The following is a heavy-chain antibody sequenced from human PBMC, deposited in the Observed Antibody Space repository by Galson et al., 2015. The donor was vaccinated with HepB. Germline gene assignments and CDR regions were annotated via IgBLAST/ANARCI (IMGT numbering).Heavy chain of an antibody. J-gene: IGHJ4*02. CDR3: ALGPDYGDYNFDY. CDR2: IYYSGST. CDR1: GGSISSSSYY. D-gene: IGHD4-17*01. Sequence: SETLSLTCTVSGGSISSSSYYWGWIRQPPGKGLEWIGSIYYSGSTYYNPSLKSRVTISVDTSKNQFSLNLSSVTAADTAVYYCALGPDYGDYNFDYWGQGTLVTVSS. V-gene: IGHV4-39*01.